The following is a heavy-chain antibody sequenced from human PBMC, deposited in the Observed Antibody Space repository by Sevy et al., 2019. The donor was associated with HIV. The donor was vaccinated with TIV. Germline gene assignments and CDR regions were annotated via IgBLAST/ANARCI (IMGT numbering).Heavy chain of an antibody. CDR1: GYSFTTYW. CDR3: ARLEQRHCNGAHCYPFDY. D-gene: IGHD2-21*01. Sequence: GESLKISCEGSGYSFTTYWIGWVRQMPGKGLEWMGVIYPDDSDTRYNPSFPGQVTISADESINTAYLGWSSLKASDTAIYYCARLEQRHCNGAHCYPFDYWGQGTLVTVSS. CDR2: IYPDDSDT. V-gene: IGHV5-51*01. J-gene: IGHJ4*02.